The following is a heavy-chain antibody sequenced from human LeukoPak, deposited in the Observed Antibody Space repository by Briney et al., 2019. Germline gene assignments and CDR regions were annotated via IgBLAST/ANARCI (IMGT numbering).Heavy chain of an antibody. D-gene: IGHD3-22*01. CDR3: ARVGGRHYYDSSGYYPRWFDP. V-gene: IGHV4-59*01. CDR1: GGSISSYY. CDR2: IYYSEST. Sequence: SEALSLTCTVSGGSISSYYWSWIRQPPGKGLEWIGYIYYSESTNYNPSLKSRVTISVDTSKNQFSLKLSSVTAADTAVYYCARVGGRHYYDSSGYYPRWFDPWGQGTLVTVSS. J-gene: IGHJ5*02.